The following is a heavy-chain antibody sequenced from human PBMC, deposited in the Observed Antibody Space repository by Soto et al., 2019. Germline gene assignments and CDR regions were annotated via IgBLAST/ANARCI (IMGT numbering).Heavy chain of an antibody. J-gene: IGHJ4*02. CDR2: IYYSGST. D-gene: IGHD4-17*01. V-gene: IGHV4-59*08. CDR3: ARRRYGDYFDY. Sequence: SETLSLTCTVSGGSISSYYWSWIRQPPGKGLEWIGYIYYSGSTNYNPSLKSRVTISVDTSKNQFSLKLSSVTAADTAVYYCARRRYGDYFDYWGQGTLVTVSS. CDR1: GGSISSYY.